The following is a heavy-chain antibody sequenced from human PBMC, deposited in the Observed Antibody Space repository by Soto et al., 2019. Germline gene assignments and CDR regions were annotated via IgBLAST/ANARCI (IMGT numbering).Heavy chain of an antibody. CDR2: ISSSSSTI. D-gene: IGHD3-16*02. V-gene: IGHV3-48*01. Sequence: GGSLRLSCAASGFTFSSYSMNWVRQAPGKGLEWVSYISSSSSTIYYADSVKGLFTISRDNAKNSLYLQMNSLIAEDTAVYYCASQPNIITFGGVIVIPVGYFDYWGQGTLVTVSS. CDR3: ASQPNIITFGGVIVIPVGYFDY. J-gene: IGHJ4*02. CDR1: GFTFSSYS.